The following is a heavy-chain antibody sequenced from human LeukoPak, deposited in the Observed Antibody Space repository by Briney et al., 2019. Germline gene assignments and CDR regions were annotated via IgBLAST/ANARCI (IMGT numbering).Heavy chain of an antibody. Sequence: GGSLRLSCAASGFTFSSYGMHWVRQAPGKGLEWVAVISYVGSNKYYADSVKGRFTISTDNSKNTLYLQMNSLRAEDTAVYYCAKGDGYSDWGQGTLVTVSS. J-gene: IGHJ4*02. CDR1: GFTFSSYG. CDR2: ISYVGSNK. D-gene: IGHD5-24*01. CDR3: AKGDGYSD. V-gene: IGHV3-30*18.